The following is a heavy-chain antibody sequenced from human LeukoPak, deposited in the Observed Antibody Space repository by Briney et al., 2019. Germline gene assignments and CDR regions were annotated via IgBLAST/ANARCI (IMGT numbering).Heavy chain of an antibody. V-gene: IGHV5-51*01. J-gene: IGHJ4*02. CDR3: ARHEDSHCYTH. CDR2: IYPGDSDT. Sequence: SGESLKISCKGCGYSFTSYWIGWVRQLPGKGLEWMGIIYPGDSDTRYSPSFQGQVTISADKSISTAYLQWSSLKASDTAMYYCARHEDSHCYTHWGQGTLVTVSS. D-gene: IGHD2-2*02. CDR1: GYSFTSYW.